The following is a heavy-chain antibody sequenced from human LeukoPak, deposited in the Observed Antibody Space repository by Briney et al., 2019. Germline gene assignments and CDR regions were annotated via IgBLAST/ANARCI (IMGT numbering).Heavy chain of an antibody. CDR3: ASTYRGDYYGSGSYYKY. CDR2: IILIFGTA. D-gene: IGHD3-10*01. V-gene: IGHV1-69*06. J-gene: IGHJ4*02. Sequence: GASVKVSCKASGGTFSSYAISWVRQAPGQGLEWMGGIILIFGTANYAQKFQGRVTITADKSTSTAYMELSSLRSEDTAVYYCASTYRGDYYGSGSYYKYWGQGTLVTVSS. CDR1: GGTFSSYA.